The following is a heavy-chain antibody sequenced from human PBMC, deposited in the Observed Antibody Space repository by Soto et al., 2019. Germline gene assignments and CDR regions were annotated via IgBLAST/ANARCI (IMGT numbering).Heavy chain of an antibody. D-gene: IGHD3-22*01. Sequence: GGSLRLSCAASGFTFSSYGMNWVRQAPGKGLEWVAVIGNDGSNKYYADSVKGRFTISRDNSKNTLYLQMNSLRAEDTAVYYCARDGYYYDSSGYDAFDIWGQGTMVTVSS. CDR1: GFTFSSYG. V-gene: IGHV3-33*01. CDR2: IGNDGSNK. J-gene: IGHJ3*02. CDR3: ARDGYYYDSSGYDAFDI.